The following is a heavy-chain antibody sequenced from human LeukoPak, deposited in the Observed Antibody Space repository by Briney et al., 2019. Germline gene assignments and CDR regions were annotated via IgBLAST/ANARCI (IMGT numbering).Heavy chain of an antibody. CDR2: IYYSGKT. D-gene: IGHD6-19*01. CDR1: GGSLAHTSYY. V-gene: IGHV4-39*01. J-gene: IGHJ5*02. CDR3: AVHKKASSGWFISLAP. Sequence: SETLSLTCTVSGGSLAHTSYYWGWIRQSPGKGLEWIGRIYYSGKTYYNPSLMSRVTISVDTSKNQISLTLTSVTAADTYLYYCAVHKKASSGWFISLAPWGQGTLVIVSS.